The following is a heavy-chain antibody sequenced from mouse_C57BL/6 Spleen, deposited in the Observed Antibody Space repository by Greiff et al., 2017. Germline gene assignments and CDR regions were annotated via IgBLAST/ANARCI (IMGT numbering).Heavy chain of an antibody. CDR2: INPNNGGT. D-gene: IGHD1-1*01. CDR1: GYTFTDYY. V-gene: IGHV1-26*01. J-gene: IGHJ3*01. CDR3: ARGGGSSSWFAY. Sequence: VQLQQSGPELVKPGASVKISCKASGYTFTDYYMTWVKQSHGKSLEWIGDINPNNGGTRYNQKFKGKATLTVDKSSSTAYMELRSLTSEDSAVYYCARGGGSSSWFAYWGQGTLVTVSA.